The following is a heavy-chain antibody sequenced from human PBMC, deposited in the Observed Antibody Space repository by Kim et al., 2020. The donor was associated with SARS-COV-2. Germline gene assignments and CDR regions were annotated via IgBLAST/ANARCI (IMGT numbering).Heavy chain of an antibody. Sequence: SETLSLTCTVSGGSISSGGYYWSWLRQHPGKGLEWIGYINYSGSTYYNPSLKSRVTISVDTSKNQFSLKLSSVTAADPAVFYCAREVTYYDFWSGYTKGPYYYYGMYVWGQGTTGTVSS. CDR3: AREVTYYDFWSGYTKGPYYYYGMYV. V-gene: IGHV4-31*03. J-gene: IGHJ6*02. CDR1: GGSISSGGYY. CDR2: INYSGST. D-gene: IGHD3-3*01.